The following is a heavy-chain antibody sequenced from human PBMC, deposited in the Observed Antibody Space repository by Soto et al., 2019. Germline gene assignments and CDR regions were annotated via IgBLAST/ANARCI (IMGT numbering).Heavy chain of an antibody. J-gene: IGHJ3*02. CDR3: ARDLDCSGGSCYSGARGAFDI. D-gene: IGHD2-15*01. CDR2: INPNSGGT. CDR1: GYTFTGYY. V-gene: IGHV1-2*04. Sequence: ASVKVSCKASGYTFTGYYMHWVRQAPGQGLEWMGWINPNSGGTNYAQKSQGWVTMTRDTSISTAYMELSRLRSDDTAVYYCARDLDCSGGSCYSGARGAFDIWGQGTMVTVSS.